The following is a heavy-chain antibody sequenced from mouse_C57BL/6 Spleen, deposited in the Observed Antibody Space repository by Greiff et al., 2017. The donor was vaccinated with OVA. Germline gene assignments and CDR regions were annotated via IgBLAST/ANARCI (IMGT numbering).Heavy chain of an antibody. CDR2: ISGGGGNT. Sequence: EVLLVESGGGLVKPGGSLKLSCAASGFTFSSYTMSWVRQTPEKRLEWVATISGGGGNTYYPDSVKGRFTLSRDNAKNTLYLQMSSLRSEDTALYYCARHPLYYGNSYYAMDYWGQGTSVTVSS. CDR3: ARHPLYYGNSYYAMDY. V-gene: IGHV5-9*01. CDR1: GFTFSSYT. D-gene: IGHD2-1*01. J-gene: IGHJ4*01.